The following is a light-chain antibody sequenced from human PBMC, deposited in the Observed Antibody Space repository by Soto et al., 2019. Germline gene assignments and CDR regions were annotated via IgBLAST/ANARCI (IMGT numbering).Light chain of an antibody. V-gene: IGKV1-5*01. Sequence: DIQMTQSPSTLSASVGDRVTVTCRASRSISTWLAWYQQKPGNAPKLLLHHASILESGVPSRFSGSGSGTEFTLTISSRQPDDFATYYCQQYHFFWTFGQGTKVEIK. CDR1: RSISTW. CDR2: HAS. J-gene: IGKJ1*01. CDR3: QQYHFFWT.